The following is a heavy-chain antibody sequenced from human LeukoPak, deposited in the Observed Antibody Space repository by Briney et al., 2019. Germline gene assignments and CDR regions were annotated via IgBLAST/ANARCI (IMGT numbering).Heavy chain of an antibody. CDR3: ATPGQLLSTPYDAFDI. D-gene: IGHD2-2*01. J-gene: IGHJ3*02. CDR1: GGSISSYY. Sequence: SETLSLTRTVSGGSISSYYWSWIRQPPGKGLEWIGYIYYSGSTNYNPSLKSRVTMSVDTSKNQFSLKLSSVTAADTAVYYCATPGQLLSTPYDAFDIWGQGTMVTVSS. V-gene: IGHV4-59*12. CDR2: IYYSGST.